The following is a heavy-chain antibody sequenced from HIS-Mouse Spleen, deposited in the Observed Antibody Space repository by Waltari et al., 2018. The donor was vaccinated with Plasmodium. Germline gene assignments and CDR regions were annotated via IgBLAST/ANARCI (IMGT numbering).Heavy chain of an antibody. Sequence: QVQLQESGPGLVKPSETLSLTCTVSGGSLSSYYCSWIRQPPGKGLEWIAYIYYSGSTNYNPSLKSRVTISVDTSKNQFFLKLSSVTAADTAVFYCARGGYSSSSYYFDYWGQGTLVTVSS. D-gene: IGHD6-6*01. V-gene: IGHV4-59*01. CDR3: ARGGYSSSSYYFDY. CDR1: GGSLSSYY. CDR2: IYYSGST. J-gene: IGHJ4*02.